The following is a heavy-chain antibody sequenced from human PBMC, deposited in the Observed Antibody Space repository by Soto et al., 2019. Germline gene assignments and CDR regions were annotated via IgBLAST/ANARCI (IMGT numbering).Heavy chain of an antibody. CDR2: IYYSGST. J-gene: IGHJ6*02. D-gene: IGHD6-19*01. CDR1: GGSISSYY. CDR3: ARDHPDIPVAGSLYYYYSGMDV. Sequence: PSETLSLTCTVSGGSISSYYWSWIRQPPGKGLEWIGYIYYSGSTNYNPSLKSRVTISVDTSKNQFSLKLSSVTAADTAVYYCARDHPDIPVAGSLYYYYSGMDVWGQGTTVTVSS. V-gene: IGHV4-59*01.